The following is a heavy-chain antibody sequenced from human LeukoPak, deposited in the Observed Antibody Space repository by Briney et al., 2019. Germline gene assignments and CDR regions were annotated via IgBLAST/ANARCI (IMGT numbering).Heavy chain of an antibody. V-gene: IGHV4-30-4*07. Sequence: SETLSLTCAVSGGSISSGGYSWSWIRQPPGKGLEWIGYIYYSGSTYYNPSLKSRVTISVDTSKNQFSLKLSSVTAADTAVYYCARERPYSSSWERAVGFDPWGQGTLVTVSS. D-gene: IGHD6-13*01. CDR1: GGSISSGGYS. J-gene: IGHJ5*02. CDR3: ARERPYSSSWERAVGFDP. CDR2: IYYSGST.